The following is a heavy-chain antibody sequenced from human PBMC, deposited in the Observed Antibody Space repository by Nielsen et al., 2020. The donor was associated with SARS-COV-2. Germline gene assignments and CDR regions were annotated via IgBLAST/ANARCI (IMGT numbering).Heavy chain of an antibody. D-gene: IGHD5-18*01. V-gene: IGHV3-30*04. Sequence: GESLKISCAASGFSFSDYAIHWVRQAPGKGLEWVAVISYDGSEKYYGDSVKGRLTISRDNSKSTLYLQTNGLRAEDTAIYYCASAYSYGSDTFDIWGQGTVVTVSS. J-gene: IGHJ3*02. CDR3: ASAYSYGSDTFDI. CDR1: GFSFSDYA. CDR2: ISYDGSEK.